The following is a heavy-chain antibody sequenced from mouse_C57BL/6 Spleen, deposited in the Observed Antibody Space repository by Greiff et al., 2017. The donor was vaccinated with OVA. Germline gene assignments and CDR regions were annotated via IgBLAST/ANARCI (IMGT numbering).Heavy chain of an antibody. Sequence: QVQLKESGAELVRPGASVKLSCKASGYTFTDYYINWVKQRPGQGLEWIARIYPGSGNTYYNEKFKGKATLTAEKSSSTAYMQLSSLTSEDSAVYFCARGRYGNYVYFDYWGQGTTRTVSS. V-gene: IGHV1-76*01. D-gene: IGHD2-1*01. CDR3: ARGRYGNYVYFDY. J-gene: IGHJ2*01. CDR2: IYPGSGNT. CDR1: GYTFTDYY.